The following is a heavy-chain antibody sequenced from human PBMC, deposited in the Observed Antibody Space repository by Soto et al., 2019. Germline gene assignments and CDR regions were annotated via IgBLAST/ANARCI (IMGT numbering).Heavy chain of an antibody. J-gene: IGHJ6*02. D-gene: IGHD2-2*01. CDR1: GFTFSSYD. Sequence: LRLSCTASGFTFSSYDVNWVRQAPGKGLEWISYIDSSGSLIDYADSVKGRFTISRDNAKNSLYLQMNSLRAEDTAVYFCARRGCTSSTCYYIRYYGMDVWGQGTTVTVSS. V-gene: IGHV3-48*03. CDR2: IDSSGSLI. CDR3: ARRGCTSSTCYYIRYYGMDV.